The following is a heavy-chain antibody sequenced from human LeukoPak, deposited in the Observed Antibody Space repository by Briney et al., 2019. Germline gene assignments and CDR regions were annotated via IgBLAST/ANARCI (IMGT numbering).Heavy chain of an antibody. Sequence: TGGSLRLSCAASGFTFSSYGMHWVRQAPGKGLEWVAVIWYDGSNKYYADSVKGRFTISRDNSKNTLYLQMNSLRAEDTAVYYCARDGVALYYYYGMDVWGQGTTVTVSS. J-gene: IGHJ6*02. V-gene: IGHV3-33*01. CDR2: IWYDGSNK. CDR3: ARDGVALYYYYGMDV. CDR1: GFTFSSYG. D-gene: IGHD3-16*01.